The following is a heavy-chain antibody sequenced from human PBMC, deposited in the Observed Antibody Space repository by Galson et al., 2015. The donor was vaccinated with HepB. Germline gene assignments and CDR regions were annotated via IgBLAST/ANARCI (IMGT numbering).Heavy chain of an antibody. V-gene: IGHV3-7*03. CDR2: IKQDGSEK. CDR1: GFTFSSYW. Sequence: SLRLSCAASGFTFSSYWMSWVRQAPGKGLEWVANIKQDGSEKYYVDSVKGRFTISRDNAKNSLYLQMNSLRAEDTAVYYCARNLYYDFWSGYFEQWRLYYGMDVWGQGTTVTVSS. D-gene: IGHD3-3*01. J-gene: IGHJ6*02. CDR3: ARNLYYDFWSGYFEQWRLYYGMDV.